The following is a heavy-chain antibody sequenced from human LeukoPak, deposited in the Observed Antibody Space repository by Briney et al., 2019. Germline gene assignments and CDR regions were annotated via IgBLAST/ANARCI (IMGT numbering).Heavy chain of an antibody. Sequence: SEALSLTCTVSGVSISSYYWSWIRQPPGKGLEWIGYIYYSGSTDYNPSLKSRVTISLDTSKNQFSLKLSSVTAADTAVYYCARHDGSSWYYAFDVWGQGTMVTVSS. CDR1: GVSISSYY. CDR3: ARHDGSSWYYAFDV. D-gene: IGHD6-13*01. CDR2: IYYSGST. J-gene: IGHJ3*01. V-gene: IGHV4-59*08.